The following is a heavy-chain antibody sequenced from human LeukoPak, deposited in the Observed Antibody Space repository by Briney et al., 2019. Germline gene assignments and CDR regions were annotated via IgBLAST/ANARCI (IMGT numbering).Heavy chain of an antibody. V-gene: IGHV3-7*01. CDR3: ARDATPGQGAVAGHFDY. D-gene: IGHD6-19*01. J-gene: IGHJ4*02. CDR2: IKQDGSEK. Sequence: GGSLRLSCAASGFTFSSYWMSWVRQAPGKGLEWVANIKQDGSEKYYVDSVKGRFTISRDNAKNSPYLQMNSLRAEDTAVYYCARDATPGQGAVAGHFDYWGQGTLVTVSS. CDR1: GFTFSSYW.